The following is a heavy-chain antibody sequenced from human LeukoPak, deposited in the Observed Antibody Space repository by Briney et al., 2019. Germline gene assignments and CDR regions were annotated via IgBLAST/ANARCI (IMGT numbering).Heavy chain of an antibody. CDR2: ITPNSGGT. J-gene: IGHJ6*03. V-gene: IGHV1-2*02. CDR3: ARDSAIYYGSDYYMDV. D-gene: IGHD3-10*01. CDR1: GYTFTSYY. Sequence: WASVKVSCKASGYTFTSYYIHWVRQAPGQGLEWMGWITPNSGGTNYAQKFQGRVTMTRDTSISTAYMELSSLRSDDTAVYYCARDSAIYYGSDYYMDVWGKGTTVTISS.